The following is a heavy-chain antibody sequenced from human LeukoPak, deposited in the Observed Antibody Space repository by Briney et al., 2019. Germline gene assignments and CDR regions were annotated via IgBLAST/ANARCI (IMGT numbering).Heavy chain of an antibody. Sequence: SETLSLTCTVSNGSISIYYLSWVRQPAGKGLEWIWRISASGSTNYNPSLKSRVTMSIDTSKNQFSLKLSSVTAADTAVYYCAREITVTRPFDYWGPGTLVTLSS. D-gene: IGHD4-17*01. CDR3: AREITVTRPFDY. J-gene: IGHJ4*02. V-gene: IGHV4-4*07. CDR2: ISASGST. CDR1: NGSISIYY.